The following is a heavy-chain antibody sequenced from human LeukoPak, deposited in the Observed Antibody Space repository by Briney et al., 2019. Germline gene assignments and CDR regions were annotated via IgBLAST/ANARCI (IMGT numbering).Heavy chain of an antibody. CDR1: GFSFTSYG. CDR3: AKRPSDYGDYVTYFDY. CDR2: ISEDGRNK. Sequence: PGGSLRLSCAASGFSFTSYGMHWVRQAPGKGLEWVGVISEDGRNKKYADSVKGRFTISRDNSKDTLYLQMNSLRDEDTAVYYCAKRPSDYGDYVTYFDYWGQGTLVTVSS. D-gene: IGHD4-17*01. J-gene: IGHJ4*02. V-gene: IGHV3-30*18.